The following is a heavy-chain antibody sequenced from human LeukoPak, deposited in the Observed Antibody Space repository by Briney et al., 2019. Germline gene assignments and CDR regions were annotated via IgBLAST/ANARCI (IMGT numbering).Heavy chain of an antibody. Sequence: GGSLRLSCAASGFSLSDYWMNWVRQAPGKGLEWVANINLRGGASLYVDSVRGRFTISRDNAKNSLYLQMSSLKVEDTAVYYCARRSEFGVLYYMDVWGKGTTVTVSS. D-gene: IGHD3-16*01. CDR1: GFSLSDYW. CDR2: INLRGGAS. CDR3: ARRSEFGVLYYMDV. V-gene: IGHV3-7*01. J-gene: IGHJ6*03.